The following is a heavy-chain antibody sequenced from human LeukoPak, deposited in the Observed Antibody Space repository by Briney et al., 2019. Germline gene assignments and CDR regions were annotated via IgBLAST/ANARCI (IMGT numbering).Heavy chain of an antibody. CDR1: GFTFSSYS. Sequence: GGSLRLSCAASGFTFSSYSMNWVRQAPGKGLEWVSYISSSSSTLYYADSVKGRFTISRDNAKNSLYLQMNSLRDEDTAVYYCARGGSSWYRGENWFDPWGQGTLVTVSS. J-gene: IGHJ5*02. V-gene: IGHV3-48*02. D-gene: IGHD6-13*01. CDR2: ISSSSSTL. CDR3: ARGGSSWYRGENWFDP.